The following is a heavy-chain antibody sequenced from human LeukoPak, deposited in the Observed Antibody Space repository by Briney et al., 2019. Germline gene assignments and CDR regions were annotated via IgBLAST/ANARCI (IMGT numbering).Heavy chain of an antibody. CDR1: GGSFSSGSYY. D-gene: IGHD3-9*01. J-gene: IGHJ3*02. CDR2: IYTSGST. V-gene: IGHV4-61*02. CDR3: ARARGYGILTGYYKSTFDI. Sequence: PSETLSLTCTVSGGSFSSGSYYWSWIRQPAGKGLEWIGRIYTSGSTNYNPSLKSRVTISVDTSKNQFSLKLSSVTAADTAVYYCARARGYGILTGYYKSTFDIWGQGTMVTVSS.